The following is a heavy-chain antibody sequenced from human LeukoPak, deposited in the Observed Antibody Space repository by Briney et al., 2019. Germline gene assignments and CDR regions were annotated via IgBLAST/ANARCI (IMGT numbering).Heavy chain of an antibody. CDR3: ARGPRDIVVVPAANNFDP. D-gene: IGHD2-2*01. J-gene: IGHJ5*02. V-gene: IGHV3-74*01. CDR2: ITTDGSAT. CDR1: GFTFSSYW. Sequence: GGSLRLSCAASGFTFSSYWMHWVRQAPGKGPVWVSYITTDGSATAYADSVKGRFTISRDNAENTLYLQMNSLRAEDTAVYYCARGPRDIVVVPAANNFDPWGQGTLVTVSS.